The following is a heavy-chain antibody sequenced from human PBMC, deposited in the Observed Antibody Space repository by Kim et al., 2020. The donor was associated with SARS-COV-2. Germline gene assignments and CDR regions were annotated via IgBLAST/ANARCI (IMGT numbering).Heavy chain of an antibody. CDR1: GLSFSSYA. CDR3: ARVHLQLVGGWYYY. J-gene: IGHJ6*01. V-gene: IGHV3-21*01. Sequence: GGSLRLSCAASGLSFSSYAMGWVRQAPGKGLEWVSSVGTTNSGTYYADSVKGRFTISRDNAKNSLYLQMNSLTAEDTAVYFCARVHLQLVGGWYYY. CDR2: VGTTNSGT. D-gene: IGHD6-13*01.